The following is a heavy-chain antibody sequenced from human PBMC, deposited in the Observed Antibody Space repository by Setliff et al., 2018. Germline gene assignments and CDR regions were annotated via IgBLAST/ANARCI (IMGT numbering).Heavy chain of an antibody. V-gene: IGHV4-34*01. J-gene: IGHJ4*02. Sequence: PSETLSLTCAASGGTFTYYYWTWIRQSPAKGLEWVGEVTHTGTTGSTKYNPSLKSRVTMSIDTSKNQFSLMVPSVTAADTALYYCARGRNVASPLLDSWGQGTLVTVSS. D-gene: IGHD6-6*01. CDR3: ARGRNVASPLLDS. CDR1: GGTFTYYY. CDR2: VTHTGTTGST.